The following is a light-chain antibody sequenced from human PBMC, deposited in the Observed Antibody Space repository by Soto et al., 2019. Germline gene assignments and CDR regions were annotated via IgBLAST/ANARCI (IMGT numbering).Light chain of an antibody. CDR3: QQGYSTPRT. V-gene: IGKV1-39*01. J-gene: IGKJ1*01. CDR2: AAS. Sequence: DIQMTQSQSSLSASVGDRVTITCLASQSISSYVNWYQQKPGKAPKLLIYAASSLQSGVPSRFSGSGSGTDFTLTISSLQPEDVATYYCQQGYSTPRTFGQGTKVEIK. CDR1: QSISSY.